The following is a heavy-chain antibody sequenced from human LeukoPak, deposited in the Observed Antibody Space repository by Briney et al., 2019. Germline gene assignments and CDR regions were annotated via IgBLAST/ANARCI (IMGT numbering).Heavy chain of an antibody. J-gene: IGHJ4*02. CDR3: ARGFWTGVEY. V-gene: IGHV3-74*01. CDR2: IKSDGSDT. CDR1: GFTFSTYW. D-gene: IGHD3/OR15-3a*01. Sequence: GSLILSCAASGFTFSTYWMHWVRQAPGEGLVWVSRIKSDGSDTSYADSVKGRFTISRDNAKNTLYLQMNSLRAEDTAVYYCARGFWTGVEYWGQGALVTVSS.